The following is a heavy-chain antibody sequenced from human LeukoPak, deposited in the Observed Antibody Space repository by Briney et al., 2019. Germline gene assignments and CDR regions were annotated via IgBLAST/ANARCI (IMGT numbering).Heavy chain of an antibody. D-gene: IGHD6-6*01. CDR1: GFTFTSYE. CDR3: ARGPSIAARYDAFDI. V-gene: IGHV3-48*03. CDR2: ISSSGNTI. Sequence: GGSLRLSSAASGFTFTSYELNWVRQAPGKGLEWVSYISSSGNTISYADSVKGRFTISRDNAKNSLYLQVISLRAEDTAVYYCARGPSIAARYDAFDIWGQGTMVTVSS. J-gene: IGHJ3*02.